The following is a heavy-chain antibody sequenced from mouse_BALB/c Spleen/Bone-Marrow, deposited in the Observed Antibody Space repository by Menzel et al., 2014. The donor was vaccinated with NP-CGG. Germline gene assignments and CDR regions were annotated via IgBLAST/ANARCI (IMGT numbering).Heavy chain of an antibody. CDR3: VRRGGNYAMDY. CDR1: GFSLTSYG. CDR2: IWSGGST. Sequence: VQGVESGPGLVQPSQSLSITCTVSGFSLTSYGVHWVRQSPGKGLEWLGVIWSGGSTDYNAAFISRLSISKDNSKSQVFFKVNSLQANDTAIYYCVRRGGNYAMDYWGQGTSVTVSS. J-gene: IGHJ4*01. V-gene: IGHV2-2*02.